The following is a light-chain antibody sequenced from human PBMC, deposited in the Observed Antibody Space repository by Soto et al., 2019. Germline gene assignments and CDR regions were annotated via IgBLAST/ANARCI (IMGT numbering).Light chain of an antibody. Sequence: IQMTQSPSSLSASVGDRVTITCRASQSISSYLNWYQQKPGKAPKLLIYAASNLQSGVPSGFSGSGSGTDFTPTISSLQPEDFATYFCQQYNSYPWTFGQGTKVDIK. V-gene: IGKV1-39*01. CDR1: QSISSY. CDR3: QQYNSYPWT. J-gene: IGKJ1*01. CDR2: AAS.